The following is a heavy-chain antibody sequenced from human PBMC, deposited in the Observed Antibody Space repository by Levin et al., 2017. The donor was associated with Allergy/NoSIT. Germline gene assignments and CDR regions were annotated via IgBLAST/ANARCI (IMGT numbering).Heavy chain of an antibody. CDR3: ARETGMGSSGWGGLDY. Sequence: GESLKISCAASGFTFSRYDMHWVRQLTGKGLEWVSAIGIAGDTYYPGSVKGRFTISRDDAKNFLYLQMNNLRAGDTAVYYCARETGMGSSGWGGLDYWGQGILVTVSS. J-gene: IGHJ4*02. CDR2: IGIAGDT. D-gene: IGHD6-25*01. CDR1: GFTFSRYD. V-gene: IGHV3-13*04.